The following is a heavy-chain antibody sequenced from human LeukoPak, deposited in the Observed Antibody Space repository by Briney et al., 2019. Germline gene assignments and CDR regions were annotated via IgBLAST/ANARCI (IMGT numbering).Heavy chain of an antibody. CDR3: ARDYDVIPAAGNGMDV. V-gene: IGHV1-2*02. CDR1: GYTFIGYY. CDR2: INPNSGVT. J-gene: IGHJ6*02. D-gene: IGHD2-2*01. Sequence: GASVKVSCQASGYTFIGYYIHWLRQATGQGLEWMGWINPNSGVTNDAPKFQGRVTMTRDTSISTAYMELSSLRSDGTAVYFCARDYDVIPAAGNGMDVWGQGTTVAVSS.